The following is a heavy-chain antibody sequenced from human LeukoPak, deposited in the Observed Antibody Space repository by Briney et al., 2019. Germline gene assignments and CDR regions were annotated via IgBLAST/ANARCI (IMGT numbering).Heavy chain of an antibody. Sequence: PSETLSLTCAVYGGSFSGYYWRWIRQPPGKGLEWIGEINHSGSTNYNPSLKSRVTISVDTSKNQFSLKLSSVTAADTAVYYCASASYDFWSGYLDYWGQGTLVTVSS. D-gene: IGHD3-3*01. J-gene: IGHJ4*02. CDR2: INHSGST. V-gene: IGHV4-34*01. CDR3: ASASYDFWSGYLDY. CDR1: GGSFSGYY.